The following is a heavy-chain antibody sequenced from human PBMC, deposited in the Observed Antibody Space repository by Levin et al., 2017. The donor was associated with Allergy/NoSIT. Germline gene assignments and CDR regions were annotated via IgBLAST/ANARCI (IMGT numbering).Heavy chain of an antibody. CDR2: INSDGRGT. D-gene: IGHD1-26*01. CDR3: TTGGSQHFDY. V-gene: IGHV3-74*01. CDR1: GLDFSRYW. Sequence: GGSLRLSCAASGLDFSRYWMHWVRQVPGKGLACVSFINSDGRGTTYADSMKGRFIISRDNAKNMVYLQMNSLRDEDTAVYYCTTGGSQHFDYWGQGTLVTVSS. J-gene: IGHJ4*02.